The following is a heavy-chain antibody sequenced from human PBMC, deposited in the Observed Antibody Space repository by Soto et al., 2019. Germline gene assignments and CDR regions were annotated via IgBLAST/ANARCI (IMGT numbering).Heavy chain of an antibody. Sequence: QVQLVESGGGLVKPGGSLRLSCAASGFTFSDYYMSWIRQAPGKGLEWVSYISSRSSTIFYADSVKGRFTISRDNVKNSLYLQINSLRAEDTAVYYCASGTNAAFFVYWGQGILVTVSS. CDR1: GFTFSDYY. CDR2: ISSRSSTI. D-gene: IGHD2-8*01. CDR3: ASGTNAAFFVY. J-gene: IGHJ4*02. V-gene: IGHV3-11*01.